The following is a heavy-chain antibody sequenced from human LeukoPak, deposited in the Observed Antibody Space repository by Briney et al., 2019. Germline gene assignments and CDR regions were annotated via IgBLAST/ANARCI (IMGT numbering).Heavy chain of an antibody. Sequence: GGSLRLSCAASGFTFDDYAMHWVRQAPGKGLEWVSGISWNSGSIGYADSVKGRFTISRDNAKNSLYLQMNSLRAEDTAVYYCAKDTGLYYYDSSGYGDYWGQGTLVTVSS. V-gene: IGHV3-9*01. CDR2: ISWNSGSI. CDR3: AKDTGLYYYDSSGYGDY. J-gene: IGHJ4*02. D-gene: IGHD3-22*01. CDR1: GFTFDDYA.